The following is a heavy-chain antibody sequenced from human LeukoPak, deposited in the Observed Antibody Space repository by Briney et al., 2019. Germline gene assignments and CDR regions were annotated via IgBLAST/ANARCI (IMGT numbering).Heavy chain of an antibody. CDR1: GFTFYTYA. CDR3: TNDRGFIAGRPDSYFDD. Sequence: GGSLRLSCAASGFTFYTYAMSWVRQAPGKGLEWVSVIGGNDGTTYYADPVRGRFTISRDNSENTLYLQMNSLRTEDTAVYYCTNDRGFIAGRPDSYFDDWGQGILVTVSS. J-gene: IGHJ4*02. CDR2: IGGNDGTT. V-gene: IGHV3-23*01. D-gene: IGHD6-6*01.